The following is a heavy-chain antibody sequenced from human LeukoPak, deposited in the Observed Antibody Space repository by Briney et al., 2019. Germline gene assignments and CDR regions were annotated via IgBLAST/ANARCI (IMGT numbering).Heavy chain of an antibody. CDR2: ISSSGDTI. J-gene: IGHJ4*02. D-gene: IGHD3-10*01. V-gene: IGHV3-48*04. CDR1: GFTFSSYS. CDR3: ARDLPLLWFGEPFDY. Sequence: GGSLRLSCAASGFTFSSYSMNWVRQAPGKGLEWVSYISSSGDTIYYADSVKGRFTISRNNARNSLYLQMNSLRAEDTAMYYCARDLPLLWFGEPFDYWGQGTLVTVSS.